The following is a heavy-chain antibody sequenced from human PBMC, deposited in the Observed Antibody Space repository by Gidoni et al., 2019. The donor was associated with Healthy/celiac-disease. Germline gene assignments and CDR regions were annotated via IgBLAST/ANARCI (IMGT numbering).Heavy chain of an antibody. CDR1: GGSFSGYY. CDR3: ARDDSRDAFDI. D-gene: IGHD3-22*01. Sequence: QVQLQQWGAGLLKPSETLSLTCAVYGGSFSGYYWSWIRQPPGKGLEWIGEINHSGSTNYNPSLKSRVTISVDTSKNQFSLKLSSVTAADTAVYYCARDDSRDAFDIWGQGTMVTVSS. J-gene: IGHJ3*02. CDR2: INHSGST. V-gene: IGHV4-34*01.